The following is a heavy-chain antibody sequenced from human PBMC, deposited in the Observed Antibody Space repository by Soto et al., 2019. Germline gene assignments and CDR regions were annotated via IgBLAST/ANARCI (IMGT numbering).Heavy chain of an antibody. CDR2: ISDDGSNK. CDR3: VKDSIDFGGSSGGY. J-gene: IGHJ4*02. V-gene: IGHV3-30*18. D-gene: IGHD4-17*01. Sequence: QVQVVESGGGVVQPGRSLRLSCAASGFTFSSYGMHWVRQAPGKGLEWVALISDDGSNKYYVDSVKGRFTISRDNSKNTLQLQMNTLSVEDKAVYSCVKDSIDFGGSSGGYWGRGTRVIVSS. CDR1: GFTFSSYG.